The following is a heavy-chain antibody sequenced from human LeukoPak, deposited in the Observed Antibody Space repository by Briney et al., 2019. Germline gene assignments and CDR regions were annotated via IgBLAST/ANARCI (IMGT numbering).Heavy chain of an antibody. V-gene: IGHV3-7*01. CDR2: IKQDGSEK. J-gene: IGHJ6*03. D-gene: IGHD3-9*01. CDR1: GLTFSSYW. Sequence: GGSLRLSCAASGLTFSSYWMSWVRQAPGKGLEWVANIKQDGSEKYYVDSVKGRFTISRDNAKNSQYLQMNSLRAEDTAVYYCAKDSLYYDILTGYSSYYYYMDVWGKGTTVTISS. CDR3: AKDSLYYDILTGYSSYYYYMDV.